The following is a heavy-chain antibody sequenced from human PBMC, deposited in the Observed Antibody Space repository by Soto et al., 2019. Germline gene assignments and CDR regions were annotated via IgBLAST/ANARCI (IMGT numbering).Heavy chain of an antibody. V-gene: IGHV1-24*01. D-gene: IGHD1-1*01. J-gene: IGHJ4*02. CDR3: AAGGTRWLHSPFDY. Sequence: QVQLVQSGAEVKKPGASVKVSCKVSGHTLTELSMHWVRLAPGKGLEWMGGFDPEDGETISAQKFQGRVTMTEDTSTDPTYWELSSLRSEDTAVYYCAAGGTRWLHSPFDYWGQGTLVTISS. CDR2: FDPEDGET. CDR1: GHTLTELS.